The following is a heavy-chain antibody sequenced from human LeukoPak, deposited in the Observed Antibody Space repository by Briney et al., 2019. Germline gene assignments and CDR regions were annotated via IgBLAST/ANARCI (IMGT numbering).Heavy chain of an antibody. J-gene: IGHJ4*02. V-gene: IGHV4-61*01. Sequence: SETLSLTCTVSGVSVSSGSYYWSWIRQPPGTGLEWIGYIYYTGSTNYNPPLKSRVSISVDTSKNQFSLKLSTVTTADTAVYYCARRGGSGRSFDYWGQGTLVTVSS. CDR3: ARRGGSGRSFDY. CDR1: GVSVSSGSYY. CDR2: IYYTGST. D-gene: IGHD3-10*01.